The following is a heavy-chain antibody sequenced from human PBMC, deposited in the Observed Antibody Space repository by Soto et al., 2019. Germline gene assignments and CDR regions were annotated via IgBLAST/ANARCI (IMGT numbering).Heavy chain of an antibody. D-gene: IGHD2-15*01. CDR2: IYHSGST. CDR3: ARWQVVAAQH. V-gene: IGHV4-30-2*01. Sequence: QLQLQESGSGLVKPSQTLSLTCAVSGGSISSGGYSWRWIRQPPGKGLEWIGYIYHSGSTYYNPSRQSRFTISVDRSKDQFPLLLSSVTAADTAVYYCARWQVVAAQHLGQGTLVTVSS. CDR1: GGSISSGGYS. J-gene: IGHJ4*02.